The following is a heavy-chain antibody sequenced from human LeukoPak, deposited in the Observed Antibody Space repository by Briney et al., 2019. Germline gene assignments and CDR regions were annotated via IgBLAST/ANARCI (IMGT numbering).Heavy chain of an antibody. CDR2: INHSGST. Sequence: PSETLSLTCAVYGGSFSGYYWSWIRQPPGKGLEWIGEINHSGSTNYNPSLKSRVTISVDTSKNQFSLKLSSVTAADTAVYYCARGRAIGYDYVWGTKRSPFDIWGQGTMVTVSS. D-gene: IGHD3-16*01. CDR3: ARGRAIGYDYVWGTKRSPFDI. CDR1: GGSFSGYY. V-gene: IGHV4-34*01. J-gene: IGHJ3*02.